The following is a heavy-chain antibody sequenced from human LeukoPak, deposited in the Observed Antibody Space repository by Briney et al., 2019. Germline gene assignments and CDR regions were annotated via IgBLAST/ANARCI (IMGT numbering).Heavy chain of an antibody. V-gene: IGHV4-59*08. CDR1: GGSISSYY. Sequence: SETLSLTCTVSGGSISSYYWSWIRQPPGKGLEWIGYIYYSGSTNYNPSLKSRVTISVDTSKNQFSLKLSSVTAADTAVYYCASTNYSSSSGWYFDLWGRGTLVTVSS. J-gene: IGHJ2*01. CDR2: IYYSGST. CDR3: ASTNYSSSSGWYFDL. D-gene: IGHD6-6*01.